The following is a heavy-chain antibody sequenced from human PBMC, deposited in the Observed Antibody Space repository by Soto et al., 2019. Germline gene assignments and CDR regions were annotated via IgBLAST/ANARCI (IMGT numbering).Heavy chain of an antibody. CDR2: ISSSSSYI. Sequence: GGSLRLSCAASGFTFSSYSMNWVRQAPGKGLEWVSSISSSSSYIYYADSVKGRFTISRDNAKNSLYLQMNSLRAEDTAVYYCARVKVVVVPAAIAPVGDYYYYYMDVWGKGTTVTVSS. CDR1: GFTFSSYS. CDR3: ARVKVVVVPAAIAPVGDYYYYYMDV. V-gene: IGHV3-21*01. D-gene: IGHD2-2*02. J-gene: IGHJ6*03.